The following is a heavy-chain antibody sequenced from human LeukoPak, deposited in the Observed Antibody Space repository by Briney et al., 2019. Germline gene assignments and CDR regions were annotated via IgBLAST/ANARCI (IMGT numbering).Heavy chain of an antibody. CDR3: ARRQIADDSGSFYGY. CDR1: GYTFGSNG. D-gene: IGHD1-26*01. V-gene: IGHV1-18*01. Sequence: ASVTVSCKASGYTFGSNGISWVRQAPGQGLGWMGWIRSDNGNTNYARELQGRITMAIDTSTSTAYMELRSLRSDDTAVYYCARRQIADDSGSFYGYWGQGTLVTVSS. CDR2: IRSDNGNT. J-gene: IGHJ4*02.